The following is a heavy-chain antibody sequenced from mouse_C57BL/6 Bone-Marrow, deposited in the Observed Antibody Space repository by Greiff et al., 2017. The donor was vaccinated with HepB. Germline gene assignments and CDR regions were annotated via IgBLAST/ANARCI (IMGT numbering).Heavy chain of an antibody. CDR3: ARDPDGNYVFWFAC. CDR1: GFTFSSYA. CDR2: ISDGGSYT. D-gene: IGHD2-1*01. Sequence: EVKLVESGGGLVKPGGSLKLSCAASGFTFSSYAMSWVRQTPEKRLEWVATISDGGSYTYYPDNLKGRFIITRDNAKNNLYLQMSHLKSEDTAMYYCARDPDGNYVFWFACWGQGTLVTVSA. V-gene: IGHV5-4*01. J-gene: IGHJ3*01.